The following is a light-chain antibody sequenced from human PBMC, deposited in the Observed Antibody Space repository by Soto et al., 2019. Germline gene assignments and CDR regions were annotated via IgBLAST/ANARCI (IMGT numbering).Light chain of an antibody. V-gene: IGKV3-20*01. CDR3: QQDGSSPWT. CDR2: GAS. CDR1: QSVSSSY. J-gene: IGKJ1*01. Sequence: EIVLTQSPGTLSLSPGEIATLSCRASQSVSSSYLAWYQQKPGQAPRLLLYGASSRATGIPARFSGSVSGTDYQFRSHGLEREVFAVYYFQQDGSSPWTFGQGTEVEIK.